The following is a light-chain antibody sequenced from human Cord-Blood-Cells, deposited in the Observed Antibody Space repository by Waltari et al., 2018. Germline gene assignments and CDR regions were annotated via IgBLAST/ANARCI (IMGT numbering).Light chain of an antibody. J-gene: IGKJ4*01. CDR3: QQYYSTSLT. Sequence: DIVMTQYPDSLAVSLGGRATINCKSSQSVLYSSNNKNYLAWYQQKPGQPPKLLIYWASTRESGVPDRFSGSGSGTDFTLTISSLQAEDVAVYYCQQYYSTSLTFGGGTKVEIK. V-gene: IGKV4-1*01. CDR2: WAS. CDR1: QSVLYSSNNKNY.